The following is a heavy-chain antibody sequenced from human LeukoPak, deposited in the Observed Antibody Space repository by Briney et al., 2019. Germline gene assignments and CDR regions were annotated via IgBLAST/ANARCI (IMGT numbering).Heavy chain of an antibody. CDR3: ARDGFYKYYYYYGMDV. Sequence: PGGSLRLSCAASGFTVSSNYMSWVRQAPGKGLEWVSVIYSGGSTYYADSVKGRFTISRDNSKNTLYLQMNSLRAEDTAVYYCARDGFYKYYYYYGMDVWGQGTTVTVSS. CDR1: GFTVSSNY. D-gene: IGHD5-24*01. J-gene: IGHJ6*02. V-gene: IGHV3-53*01. CDR2: IYSGGST.